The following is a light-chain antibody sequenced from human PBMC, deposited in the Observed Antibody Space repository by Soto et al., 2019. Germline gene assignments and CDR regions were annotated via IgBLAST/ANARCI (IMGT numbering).Light chain of an antibody. V-gene: IGKV1-39*01. J-gene: IGKJ1*01. Sequence: DIQITQSPSSLSSSVLERFTITCRASQSIRFYLNWYQQKPGKAPKLLIYTASNVQSGVPSRISGSGSGTDFTLTISSLQPEDFATYYCQQSYSMPGTFGQGTKVDI. CDR2: TAS. CDR1: QSIRFY. CDR3: QQSYSMPGT.